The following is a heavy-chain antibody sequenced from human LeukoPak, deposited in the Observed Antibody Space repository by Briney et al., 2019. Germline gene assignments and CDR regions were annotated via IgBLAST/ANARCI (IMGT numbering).Heavy chain of an antibody. J-gene: IGHJ4*02. CDR2: ISGSGTAT. CDR3: AKGGAGGIAAAGFDY. Sequence: GGSLRLSCAASGFTFSTYPMSWVRQAPGKGLVWISTISGSGTATHYADSVKGRFTISRDNSKNTLFLQMNGLRADDTAAYYCAKGGAGGIAAAGFDYWGQGTLVTVSS. V-gene: IGHV3-23*01. D-gene: IGHD6-13*01. CDR1: GFTFSTYP.